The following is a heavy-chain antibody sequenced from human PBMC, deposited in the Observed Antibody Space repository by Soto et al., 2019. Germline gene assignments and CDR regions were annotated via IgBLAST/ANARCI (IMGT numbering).Heavy chain of an antibody. CDR1: GFTFSRVS. CDR2: ISSGSSDT. V-gene: IGHV3-21*02. J-gene: IGHJ4*02. Sequence: EVQLVESGGGLVKPGESLGLSCEDSGFTFSRVSMNWVLQVPGKGLEWVASISSGSSDTWYADSVKGRFIISRANAQNSLFLQMNTLRPEETAMYYCARVAYWGPGTQVTVSS. CDR3: ARVAY.